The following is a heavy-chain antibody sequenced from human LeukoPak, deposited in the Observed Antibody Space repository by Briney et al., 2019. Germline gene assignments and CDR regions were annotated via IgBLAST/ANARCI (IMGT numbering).Heavy chain of an antibody. D-gene: IGHD3-16*01. CDR1: GGSISSYY. CDR3: ARERVEYGGDINYFDY. CDR2: IYTNGST. Sequence: SSETLSLTCTVSGGSISSYYWSWIRQPAGKGLEWIGRIYTNGSTNYNPSLKSRVTMSVDTSKNQFSLKLSSVTAADTAVYYCARERVEYGGDINYFDYWGQGTLVTVSS. V-gene: IGHV4-4*07. J-gene: IGHJ4*02.